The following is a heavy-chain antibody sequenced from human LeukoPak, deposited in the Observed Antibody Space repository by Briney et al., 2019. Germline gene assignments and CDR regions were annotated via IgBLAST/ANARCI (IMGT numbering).Heavy chain of an antibody. D-gene: IGHD6-19*01. J-gene: IGHJ6*03. CDR3: ARGAVAGTGYYYMDV. V-gene: IGHV4-34*01. CDR1: AGSFSGYY. CDR2: INHSGST. Sequence: SSETLSLTCAVYAGSFSGYYWSWIRQPPGKGLEWIGEINHSGSTNYNPSLKSRVTISVDTSKNQFSLKLSSVTAADTAVYYCARGAVAGTGYYYMDVWGKGTTLTVSS.